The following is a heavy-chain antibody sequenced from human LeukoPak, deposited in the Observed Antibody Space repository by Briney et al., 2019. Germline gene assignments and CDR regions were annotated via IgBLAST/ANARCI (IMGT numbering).Heavy chain of an antibody. V-gene: IGHV4-4*07. CDR2: IYTSGST. J-gene: IGHJ5*02. CDR1: GGSISSYF. Sequence: SETLSLTCTVSGGSISSYFWSWIRQPAGKGLEWIGRIYTSGSTNYNPSLKSRVTMSVDTSKNQFSLKLSSVTAADTAVYYCARENVYDFWSGYYQNWFDPWGQGTLVTVSS. D-gene: IGHD3-3*01. CDR3: ARENVYDFWSGYYQNWFDP.